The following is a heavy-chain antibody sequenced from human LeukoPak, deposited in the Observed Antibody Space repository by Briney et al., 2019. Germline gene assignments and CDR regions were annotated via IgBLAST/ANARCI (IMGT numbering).Heavy chain of an antibody. Sequence: PGGSLRLSCAASGFTFSSCDMHWVRQATGKGLEWVSAIGTAGDTYYPGSVKGRFTISREKAKNSLYLQMNSLRAGDTAVYYCARSLGLDCSGGSCYVYYFDYWGQGTLVTVSS. CDR1: GFTFSSCD. CDR3: ARSLGLDCSGGSCYVYYFDY. V-gene: IGHV3-13*01. D-gene: IGHD2-15*01. J-gene: IGHJ4*02. CDR2: IGTAGDT.